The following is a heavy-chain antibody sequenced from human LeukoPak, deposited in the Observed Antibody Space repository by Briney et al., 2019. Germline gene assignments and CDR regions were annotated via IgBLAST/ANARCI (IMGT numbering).Heavy chain of an antibody. J-gene: IGHJ3*02. V-gene: IGHV4-34*01. Sequence: SETLSLTCSVSGASLTVYYWNWIRQPAGKGLEWIGEINHSGSTNYNPSLKSRVTISVDTSKNQFSLKLSSVTAADTAVYYCATSLIYAFDIWGQGTMVTVSS. CDR1: GASLTVYY. CDR3: ATSLIYAFDI. CDR2: INHSGST. D-gene: IGHD3/OR15-3a*01.